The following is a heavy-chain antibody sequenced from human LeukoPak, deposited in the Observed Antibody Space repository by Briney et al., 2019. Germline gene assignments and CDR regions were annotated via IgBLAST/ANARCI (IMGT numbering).Heavy chain of an antibody. J-gene: IGHJ4*02. V-gene: IGHV1-69*01. CDR1: VDTFSIHA. Sequence: GSSVKLSCKASVDTFSIHAISWVPQAPGQALEGMGEIIPIFGTTNYTQKFQGRVTITAAVSTSTAYMEMSSLSSEDTAVYSCAREPGIAVAGYPFDYWGQGTLVTVSS. CDR2: IIPIFGTT. D-gene: IGHD6-19*01. CDR3: AREPGIAVAGYPFDY.